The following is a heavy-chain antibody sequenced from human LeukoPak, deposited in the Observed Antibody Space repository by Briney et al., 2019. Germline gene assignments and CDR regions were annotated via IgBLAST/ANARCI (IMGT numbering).Heavy chain of an antibody. D-gene: IGHD3-3*01. CDR2: ISGSGDST. Sequence: GGSLRLSCEVSGFTSSTYTMNWVRQAPGKGLEWVSVISGSGDSTYYADSVKGRFTISRDISKNTLYLQMKSLRAGDTAVYYCAKDKTYDDFWSGHDAFDIWGQGTMVTVSS. J-gene: IGHJ3*02. CDR3: AKDKTYDDFWSGHDAFDI. V-gene: IGHV3-23*01. CDR1: GFTSSTYT.